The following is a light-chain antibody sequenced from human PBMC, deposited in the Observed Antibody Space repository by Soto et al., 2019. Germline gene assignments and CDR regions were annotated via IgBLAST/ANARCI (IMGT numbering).Light chain of an antibody. CDR1: QNLGTLY. V-gene: IGKV3-20*01. J-gene: IGKJ1*01. Sequence: EIVLTQSPGTLSLSPGERGTLSCRASQNLGTLYLAWFQQKPGQAPRLLIYGASSRATGIPDRFSGSGSGTDFTLTISRLEPEDFAVYYCQQYGSSPGTFGQGTKVDI. CDR3: QQYGSSPGT. CDR2: GAS.